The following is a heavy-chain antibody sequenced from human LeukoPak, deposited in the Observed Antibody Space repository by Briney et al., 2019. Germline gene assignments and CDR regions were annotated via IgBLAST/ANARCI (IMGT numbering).Heavy chain of an antibody. CDR3: AKDKGWGYSAYDCYGMDV. CDR2: ISGSGSST. D-gene: IGHD1-26*01. CDR1: GFTFSSYA. J-gene: IGHJ6*02. Sequence: AGGPLRLSCAASGFTFSSYAMSWVRQAPGKGLEWVSAISGSGSSTYYADSVKGRFTISRDNSKNTLYLQMNSLRAEDTAVYYCAKDKGWGYSAYDCYGMDVWGQGTTVTVSS. V-gene: IGHV3-23*01.